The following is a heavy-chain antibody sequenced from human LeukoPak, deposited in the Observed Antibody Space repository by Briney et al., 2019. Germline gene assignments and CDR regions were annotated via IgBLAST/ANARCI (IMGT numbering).Heavy chain of an antibody. CDR2: IWHDGSYK. V-gene: IGHV3-33*08. Sequence: GGSLRLSCAASGFTFSSFGMHWVRQAPGKGLEWVAVIWHDGSYKYYLDSVKDRFTISRDNAKNTLYLQMNNLRVEDTAVYYCARVGDYENSGSQPFDYWGQGTLVTVSS. J-gene: IGHJ4*02. CDR1: GFTFSSFG. D-gene: IGHD3-22*01. CDR3: ARVGDYENSGSQPFDY.